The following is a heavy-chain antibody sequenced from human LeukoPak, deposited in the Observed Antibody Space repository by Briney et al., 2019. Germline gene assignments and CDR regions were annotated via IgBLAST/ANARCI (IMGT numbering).Heavy chain of an antibody. J-gene: IGHJ4*02. V-gene: IGHV3-74*03. CDR2: INSDGSIT. Sequence: GGSLRLSCAASGLTFSSHWMYWVRQAPGKGLVWVSRINSDGSITTYADSVKGRFTISRDNAKNTLYLQMNSLRAEDTAVYYCARLMGQQLGYFDYWGQGNLVTVSS. CDR3: ARLMGQQLGYFDY. CDR1: GLTFSSHW. D-gene: IGHD6-13*01.